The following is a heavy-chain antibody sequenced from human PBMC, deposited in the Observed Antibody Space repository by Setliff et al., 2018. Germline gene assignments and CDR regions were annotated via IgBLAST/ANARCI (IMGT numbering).Heavy chain of an antibody. Sequence: GESLKISCKGSGYSFTSYWISWVRQMPGKGLEWMGIIYPGDSDTRYSPSFQGQVTISADKSISTAYLQWSSLRASDTAIYYCARHPYYYGSGTYLDNNNRWFDPWGQGTLVTVSS. J-gene: IGHJ5*02. CDR3: ARHPYYYGSGTYLDNNNRWFDP. CDR2: IYPGDSDT. D-gene: IGHD3-10*01. CDR1: GYSFTSYW. V-gene: IGHV5-51*01.